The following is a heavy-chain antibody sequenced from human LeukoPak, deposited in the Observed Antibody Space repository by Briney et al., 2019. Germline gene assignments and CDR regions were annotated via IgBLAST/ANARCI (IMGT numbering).Heavy chain of an antibody. CDR2: ISYDGSNK. V-gene: IGHV3-30*18. J-gene: IGHJ3*02. CDR1: GFTFSSYG. D-gene: IGHD3-22*01. Sequence: PGGSLRPSCAASGFTFSSYGMHWVRQAPGKGLEWVAVISYDGSNKYYADSVKGRFTISRDNSKNTLYLQMNSLRAEDTAVYYCAKDLYYYDSSGLGAFDIWGQGTMVTVSS. CDR3: AKDLYYYDSSGLGAFDI.